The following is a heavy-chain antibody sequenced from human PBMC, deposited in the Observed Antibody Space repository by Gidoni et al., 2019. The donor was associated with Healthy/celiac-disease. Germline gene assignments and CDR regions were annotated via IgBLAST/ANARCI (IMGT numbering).Heavy chain of an antibody. V-gene: IGHV4-38-2*02. CDR3: ARDISRARDGDYAWFDP. CDR2: NYHSGST. CDR1: GYSISSGYY. J-gene: IGHJ5*02. Sequence: SGYSISSGYYWGWIRQPPGKGLEWIGSNYHSGSTYYNPSLKRRVTISVDTSKNQFSLKLSSVTAADTAVYYCARDISRARDGDYAWFDPWGQGTLVTVSS. D-gene: IGHD4-17*01.